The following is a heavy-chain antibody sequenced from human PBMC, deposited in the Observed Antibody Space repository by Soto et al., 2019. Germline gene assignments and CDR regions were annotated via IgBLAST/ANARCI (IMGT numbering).Heavy chain of an antibody. D-gene: IGHD2-21*02. CDR1: GLTFGNYA. CDR2: ISGDSGRT. Sequence: EVQLLESGGGLVQPGGSERLSCAASGLTFGNYAMSWVRQAPGKGLVWVSAISGDSGRTYYADSVKGRFTISRDNSKNTLYLQMNTLRAEDTAVYYCAVTPNCGRDCSAASYWYFDIWGRGTLVTVSS. J-gene: IGHJ2*01. V-gene: IGHV3-23*01. CDR3: AVTPNCGRDCSAASYWYFDI.